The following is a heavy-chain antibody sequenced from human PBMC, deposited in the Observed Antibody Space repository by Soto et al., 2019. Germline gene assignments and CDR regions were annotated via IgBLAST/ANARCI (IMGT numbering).Heavy chain of an antibody. V-gene: IGHV5-51*01. CDR2: IYPGDSDT. D-gene: IGHD2-8*01. J-gene: IGHJ2*01. CDR3: ERVRNGSPNWYLDL. Sequence: EVQLVQSGAEVKKPGESLKISCKGSGYSFTSYWIGWVRQMPGKGLEWMGIIYPGDSDTRYSPSFQGQVTISADQSVTTTYLLLSSLKAAATPMYYCERVRNGSPNWYLDLWGRGTLVTVSS. CDR1: GYSFTSYW.